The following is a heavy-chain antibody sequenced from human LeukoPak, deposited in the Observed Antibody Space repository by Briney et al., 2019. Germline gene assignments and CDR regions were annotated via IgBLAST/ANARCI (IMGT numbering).Heavy chain of an antibody. CDR1: GFTFSSYA. Sequence: PGGSLRLSCAASGFTFSSYAMHWVRQAPGKGLEWVAVISYDGSNKYYADSVKGRFTISRDNSKNTLYLQMNSLRAEDTAVYYCARDKSYSSGWYLSVWMGDAVGFVIWGQGTMVTVSS. CDR2: ISYDGSNK. CDR3: ARDKSYSSGWYLSVWMGDAVGFVI. D-gene: IGHD6-19*01. V-gene: IGHV3-30*04. J-gene: IGHJ3*02.